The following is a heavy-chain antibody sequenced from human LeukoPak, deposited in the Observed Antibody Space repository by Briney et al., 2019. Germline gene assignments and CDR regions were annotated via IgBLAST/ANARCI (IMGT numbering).Heavy chain of an antibody. Sequence: PSETLSLTCAVYGGSFSGYYWSWIRQPPGKGLEWIGEINHSGSTNYNPSLKSRVTISVDTSKNQFSLKLSSVTAADTAVYYGARGKQQLSFYYYSYYMDVWGKGTTVTVSS. D-gene: IGHD6-13*01. J-gene: IGHJ6*03. CDR2: INHSGST. V-gene: IGHV4-34*01. CDR1: GGSFSGYY. CDR3: ARGKQQLSFYYYSYYMDV.